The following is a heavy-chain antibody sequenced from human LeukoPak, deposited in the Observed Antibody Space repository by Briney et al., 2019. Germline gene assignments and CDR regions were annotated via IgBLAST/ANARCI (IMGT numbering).Heavy chain of an antibody. D-gene: IGHD4-23*01. CDR1: GFTFSSYS. Sequence: GGSLRLSCAASGFTFSSYSMNWVRQAPGKGLEWVSSISSSSSYIYYADSVKGRFTISKDNAKNSLYLQMNSLRAEDTAVYYCARDRYYGGHTQVDYWGQGTLVTVSS. CDR2: ISSSSSYI. J-gene: IGHJ4*02. V-gene: IGHV3-21*01. CDR3: ARDRYYGGHTQVDY.